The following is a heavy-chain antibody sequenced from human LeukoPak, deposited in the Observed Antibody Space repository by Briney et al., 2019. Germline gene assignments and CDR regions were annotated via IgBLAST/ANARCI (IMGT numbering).Heavy chain of an antibody. Sequence: GGSLRLSCVASGFSFSGQWMHWVRQAPGKGLVAVSGINPDGSVTTYADYVKGRFTISRDNAKNTLYLEMSSLTVEDTALYCCARSGYYNGYDYWGQGTLVTVSS. J-gene: IGHJ4*02. CDR1: GFSFSGQW. V-gene: IGHV3-74*01. D-gene: IGHD2/OR15-2a*01. CDR2: INPDGSVT. CDR3: ARSGYYNGYDY.